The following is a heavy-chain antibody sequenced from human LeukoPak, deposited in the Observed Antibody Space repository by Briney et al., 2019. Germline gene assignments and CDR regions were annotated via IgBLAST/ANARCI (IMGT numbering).Heavy chain of an antibody. D-gene: IGHD6-13*01. CDR1: GFTFSSYA. Sequence: GGSLRLSCAASGFTFSSYAMSWVRQAPGKGLEWDSAISGSGGSTYYADSVKGRFTISRDNSKNTLYLQMNSLRAEDTAVYYCAKDPSSSWYFDYWGQGTLVTVSS. CDR3: AKDPSSSWYFDY. V-gene: IGHV3-23*01. J-gene: IGHJ4*02. CDR2: ISGSGGST.